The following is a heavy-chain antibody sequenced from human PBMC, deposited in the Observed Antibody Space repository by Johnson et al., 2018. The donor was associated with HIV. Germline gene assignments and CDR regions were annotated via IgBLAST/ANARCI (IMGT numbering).Heavy chain of an antibody. CDR1: GFTVSSNY. D-gene: IGHD6-19*01. CDR2: IYRGGTT. J-gene: IGHJ3*02. V-gene: IGHV3-53*01. CDR3: ARGGPYSSGWSGAGAFDI. Sequence: VQLVESGGGLLQPGGSLRLSCAASGFTVSSNYMSWVRQAPGKGLEWVSVIYRGGTTYYADSVKGRFTISRDKSKNTLYLQMNTLRAEDTALYYCARGGPYSSGWSGAGAFDIWGQGTMVTVSS.